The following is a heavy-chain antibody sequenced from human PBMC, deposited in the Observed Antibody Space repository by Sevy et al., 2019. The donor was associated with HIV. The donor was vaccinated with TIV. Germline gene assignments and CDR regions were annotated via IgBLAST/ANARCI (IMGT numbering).Heavy chain of an antibody. CDR3: AREKTILEGRYGMDV. CDR1: GFTFSSYE. V-gene: IGHV3-21*01. J-gene: IGHJ6*02. Sequence: GGSLRLSCAASGFTFSSYEMNWVRQAPGKGLEWVSSISSGSGFIFYADSVKGRFTISRDNAKNSLDLQMNSLRAEDAAVYYCAREKTILEGRYGMDVWGQGTTVTVSS. CDR2: ISSGSGFI. D-gene: IGHD3-3*01.